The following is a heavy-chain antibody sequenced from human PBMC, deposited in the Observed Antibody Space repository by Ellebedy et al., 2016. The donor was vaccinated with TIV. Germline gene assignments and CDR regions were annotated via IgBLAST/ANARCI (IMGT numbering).Heavy chain of an antibody. CDR3: ARHALGMATIRFDY. D-gene: IGHD5-24*01. CDR1: GGSFSGYY. J-gene: IGHJ4*02. V-gene: IGHV4-34*01. CDR2: INHSGST. Sequence: SETLSLTXAVYGGSFSGYYWSWIRQPPGKGLEWIGEINHSGSTNYNASLNSRVKISVDTSKNQFSLKLSSVTAADTAVYYCARHALGMATIRFDYWGQGTLVTVSS.